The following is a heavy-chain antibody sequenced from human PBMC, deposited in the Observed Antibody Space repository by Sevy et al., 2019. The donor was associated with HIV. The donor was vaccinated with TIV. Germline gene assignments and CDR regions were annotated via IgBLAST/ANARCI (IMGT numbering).Heavy chain of an antibody. CDR3: AGGGFLSRY. CDR1: GFTFSDSW. CDR2: INQAGSDK. V-gene: IGHV3-7*01. D-gene: IGHD2-15*01. J-gene: IGHJ4*02. Sequence: GGSLRLSCAASGFTFSDSWMTWVRQGPGKGLEWVANINQAGSDKYYVDSVRGPFTISRDNAKNSLYLQMNSLRVEDTALYYCAGGGFLSRYWGQGSLVTVSS.